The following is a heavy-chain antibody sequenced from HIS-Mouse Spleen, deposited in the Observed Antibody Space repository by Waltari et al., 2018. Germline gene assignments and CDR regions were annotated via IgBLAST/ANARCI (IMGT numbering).Heavy chain of an antibody. CDR2: IYPADSET. CDR1: GYSFTSYW. D-gene: IGHD6-13*01. V-gene: IGHV5-51*01. CDR3: ARHTGQPALYFDY. J-gene: IGHJ4*02. Sequence: EVQLVQSGAEVKKPGESLKISCKGSGYSFTSYWIGSVRQMPGKGLEWMGIIYPADSETRYSPSCQGQVTISADKSISTAYLQWSSLKASDTAMYYCARHTGQPALYFDYWGQGTLVTVSS.